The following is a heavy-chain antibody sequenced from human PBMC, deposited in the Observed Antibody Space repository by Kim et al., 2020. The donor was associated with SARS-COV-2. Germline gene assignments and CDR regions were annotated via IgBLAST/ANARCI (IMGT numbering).Heavy chain of an antibody. D-gene: IGHD3-16*01. CDR2: IIPILGIA. CDR1: GGTFSSYA. CDR3: ARSRGELWYLRFDP. J-gene: IGHJ5*02. Sequence: SVKVSCKASGGTFSSYAISWVRQAPGQGLEWMGRIIPILGIANYAQKFQGRVTITADKSTSTAYMELSSLRSEDTAVYYCARSRGELWYLRFDPWGQGTLVTVSS. V-gene: IGHV1-69*04.